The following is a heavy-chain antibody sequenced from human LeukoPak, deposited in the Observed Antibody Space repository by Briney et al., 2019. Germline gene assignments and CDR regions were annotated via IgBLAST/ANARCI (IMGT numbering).Heavy chain of an antibody. Sequence: SQTLSLTCAISGDSVPSSSATWNWLRHSPSRGLGWLGRTYYRSRWYNDYAGSVKSRMSINPATSKNQFSLQLNSVTPEDTAVYYCARQSFALDVWGQGTTVTVSS. D-gene: IGHD3-10*01. J-gene: IGHJ6*02. CDR2: TYYRSRWYN. CDR3: ARQSFALDV. CDR1: GDSVPSSSAT. V-gene: IGHV6-1*01.